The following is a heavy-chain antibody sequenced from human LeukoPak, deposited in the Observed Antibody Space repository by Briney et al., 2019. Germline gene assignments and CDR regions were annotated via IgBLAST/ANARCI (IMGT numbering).Heavy chain of an antibody. V-gene: IGHV3-23*01. D-gene: IGHD6-19*01. CDR1: GVTFSSYA. CDR3: ARDSSGLVDY. Sequence: GGSLRLSCAASGVTFSSYAMSWVRQTPGKGLEWVSVISGSGGSTDYADSVKGRFTISRDNSKNTLYLQMNSLRAEDTAVYYCARDSSGLVDYWGQGTLVTVSS. CDR2: ISGSGGST. J-gene: IGHJ4*02.